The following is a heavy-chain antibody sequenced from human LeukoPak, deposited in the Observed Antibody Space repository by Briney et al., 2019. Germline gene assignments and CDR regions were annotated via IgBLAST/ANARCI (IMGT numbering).Heavy chain of an antibody. J-gene: IGHJ4*02. CDR3: AREGEYYFDY. Sequence: GGSLRLSCTASGFTFITYWMNWVHQAPGKGLEWVANIKQDGNEKYYVDSVKGRFTISRDNAKNSLYLQMNSLRAEDTAVYYCAREGEYYFDYWGQGTLVTVSS. CDR2: IKQDGNEK. CDR1: GFTFITYW. V-gene: IGHV3-7*01. D-gene: IGHD3-16*01.